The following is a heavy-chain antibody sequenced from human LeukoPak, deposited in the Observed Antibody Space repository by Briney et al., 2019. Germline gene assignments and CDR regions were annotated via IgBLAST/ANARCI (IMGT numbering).Heavy chain of an antibody. CDR1: GYTFTSYD. V-gene: IGHV1-8*01. CDR2: MNPNSGNT. J-gene: IGHJ2*01. CDR3: ARRRGYSHHPDDWYFDF. D-gene: IGHD5-12*01. Sequence: ASVKVSCKASGYTFTSYDINWVRQATGQGLEWMGWMNPNSGNTGYAQKFQGRVTMTRDTSISTAYMELSSLRSEDTAVYYCARRRGYSHHPDDWYFDFWGRGTLVTVSS.